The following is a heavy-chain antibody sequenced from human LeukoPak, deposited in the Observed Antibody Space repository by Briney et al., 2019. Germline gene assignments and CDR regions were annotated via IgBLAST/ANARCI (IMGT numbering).Heavy chain of an antibody. Sequence: GGSLRLSCAASGFTFSSYGMHWVRQAPGKGLEWVAVIWYDGSNKYYADSVKGRFTISRDNSKNTLYLQMNSLRAEDTAVYYCAREVSIASGDYWGRGTLVTVSS. V-gene: IGHV3-33*01. J-gene: IGHJ4*02. CDR2: IWYDGSNK. D-gene: IGHD3-3*02. CDR1: GFTFSSYG. CDR3: AREVSIASGDY.